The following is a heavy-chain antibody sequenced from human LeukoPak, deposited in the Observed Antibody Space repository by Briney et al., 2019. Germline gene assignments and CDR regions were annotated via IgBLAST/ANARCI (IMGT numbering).Heavy chain of an antibody. V-gene: IGHV1-69*06. J-gene: IGHJ2*01. CDR1: GGSIMNHA. D-gene: IGHD2-21*02. CDR3: ARVAAAIPRWYFDL. CDR2: IIPIFGTS. Sequence: GASVKVSCKTSGGSIMNHAISWVRQAPGQGLEWMGVIIPIFGTSNYAQKFQGRVTITADKSTNTANTELSSLRSEDTAVYYCARVAAAIPRWYFDLWGRGTLVTVSS.